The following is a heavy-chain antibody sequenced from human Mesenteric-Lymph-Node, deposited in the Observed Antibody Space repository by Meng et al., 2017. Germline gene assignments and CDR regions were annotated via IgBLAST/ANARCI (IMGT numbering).Heavy chain of an antibody. CDR2: IYYSGST. CDR3: ARDPPHFVKDYVWGSYRRYYYYYGMDV. V-gene: IGHV4-39*07. Sequence: SETLSLTCTVSGGSISSSSYYWGWIRQPPGKGLEWIGSIYYSGSTYYNPSLKSRVTISVDTSKNQFSLKLSSVTAADTAVYYCARDPPHFVKDYVWGSYRRYYYYYGMDVWGQGTTVTVSS. CDR1: GGSISSSSYY. D-gene: IGHD3-16*02. J-gene: IGHJ6*02.